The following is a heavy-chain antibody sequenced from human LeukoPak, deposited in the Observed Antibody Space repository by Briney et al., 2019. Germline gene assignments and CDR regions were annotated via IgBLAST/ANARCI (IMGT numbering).Heavy chain of an antibody. CDR2: ISGSGDSI. J-gene: IGHJ4*02. Sequence: PGGSLRLSCAASGFAFNTYAMSWVRQAPGKGLEWVSVISGSGDSIFYADSVKGRFTIPRDNSKNTLYLQMNSLRAEDTAVYYCAKSGIAAAWGQGTLVTVSS. D-gene: IGHD6-13*01. CDR3: AKSGIAAA. V-gene: IGHV3-23*01. CDR1: GFAFNTYA.